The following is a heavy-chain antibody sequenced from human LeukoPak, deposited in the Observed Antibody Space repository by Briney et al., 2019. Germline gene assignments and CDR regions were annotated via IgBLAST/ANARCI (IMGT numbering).Heavy chain of an antibody. Sequence: ASVKVSCKASGYTFISYGISWVRQAPGQGLEWMGWISAYNGNTNYAQKLQGRVTMTTDTSTSTAYMELSSLRSEDTAVYYCARDRDWAGYTYGFYYWGQGTLVTVSS. CDR2: ISAYNGNT. J-gene: IGHJ4*02. V-gene: IGHV1-18*01. D-gene: IGHD5-18*01. CDR3: ARDRDWAGYTYGFYY. CDR1: GYTFISYG.